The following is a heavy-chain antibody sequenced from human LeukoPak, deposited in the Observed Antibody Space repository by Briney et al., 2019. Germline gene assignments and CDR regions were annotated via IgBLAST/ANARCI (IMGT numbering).Heavy chain of an antibody. D-gene: IGHD1-14*01. CDR2: IKQDGSEK. J-gene: IGHJ4*02. V-gene: IGHV3-7*03. Sequence: GGSLRLSCAASGFTFSSYWMSWVRQAPGKGLEWVANIKQDGSEKYYVDSVKGRFTISRDNAKNSLYLQMNSLRAEDTAVYYCAKDQPKPERYFDYWGQGTLVTVSS. CDR1: GFTFSSYW. CDR3: AKDQPKPERYFDY.